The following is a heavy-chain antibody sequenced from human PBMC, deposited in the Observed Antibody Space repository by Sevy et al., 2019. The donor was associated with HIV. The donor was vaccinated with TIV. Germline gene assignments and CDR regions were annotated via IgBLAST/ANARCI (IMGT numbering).Heavy chain of an antibody. Sequence: GGSLRLSCAASGFTFSSYAMSWVRQAPGKGLEWVSAISGIGGSTYYADSVKGRFTISRDNSKNTLYLQMNSLRAEDTAVYCCAKGYSSSWSFFDYWGQGTLVTVSS. CDR3: AKGYSSSWSFFDY. J-gene: IGHJ4*02. V-gene: IGHV3-23*01. CDR1: GFTFSSYA. CDR2: ISGIGGST. D-gene: IGHD6-13*01.